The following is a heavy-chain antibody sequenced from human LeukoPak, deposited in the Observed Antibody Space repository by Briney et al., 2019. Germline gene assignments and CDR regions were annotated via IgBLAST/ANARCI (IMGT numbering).Heavy chain of an antibody. CDR3: ARHEEEDGYNAKTLDY. Sequence: SETLSLTCTVSGGSISSNNYWAWIRQPPGRGLEGIGTIHYSWNTYYNPSLRSRVTFSVDASKNQFSLRLSSVTAADTAVYYCARHEEEDGYNAKTLDYWGQGTLVTVSS. D-gene: IGHD5-24*01. V-gene: IGHV4-39*01. CDR2: IHYSWNT. CDR1: GGSISSNNY. J-gene: IGHJ4*02.